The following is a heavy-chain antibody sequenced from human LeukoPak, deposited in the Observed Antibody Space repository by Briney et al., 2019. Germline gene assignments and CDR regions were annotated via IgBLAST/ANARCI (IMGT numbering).Heavy chain of an antibody. Sequence: SVKVSCKASGGTFSSYAISWVRQAPGQGLEWMGRIIPILGIANYAQKFQGRVTMTRDTSTSTVYMELSSLRSEDTAVYYCARDSVRGVIIPWGMDVWGQGTTVTVSS. CDR3: ARDSVRGVIIPWGMDV. CDR1: GGTFSSYA. J-gene: IGHJ6*02. CDR2: IIPILGIA. D-gene: IGHD3-10*01. V-gene: IGHV1-69*04.